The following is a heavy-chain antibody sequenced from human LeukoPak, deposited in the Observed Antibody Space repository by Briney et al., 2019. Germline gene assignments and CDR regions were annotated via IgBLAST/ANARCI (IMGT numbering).Heavy chain of an antibody. J-gene: IGHJ4*02. Sequence: GASVKVSCKSSGYIFTDHFIHWVRQAPGQGLEWMGRIIPFLGTPYYAQKFQGRVTMTADKSTTTAYMELSGMTSEDTAIYYCATHMTTVCDLDYWGQGTLVTVSS. CDR3: ATHMTTVCDLDY. CDR2: IIPFLGTP. D-gene: IGHD4-17*01. V-gene: IGHV1-69*08. CDR1: GYIFTDHF.